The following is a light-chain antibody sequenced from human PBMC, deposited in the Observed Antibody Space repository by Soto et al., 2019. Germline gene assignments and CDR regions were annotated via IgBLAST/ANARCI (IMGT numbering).Light chain of an antibody. CDR1: QSISRY. V-gene: IGKV1-39*01. CDR3: QQSYSTPFT. CDR2: AAS. J-gene: IGKJ3*01. Sequence: DIQMTQSPSSLSASVGDSVTISCRASQSISRYLNWYQQKPGKAPDLLIYAASRLQSGVPSRFSGSGSGTDFTLTISSLQPADFATYFCQQSYSTPFTFGPGTKVDIK.